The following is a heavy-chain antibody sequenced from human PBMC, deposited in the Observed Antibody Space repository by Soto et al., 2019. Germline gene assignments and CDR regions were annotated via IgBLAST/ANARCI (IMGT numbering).Heavy chain of an antibody. CDR2: IYPGDSET. J-gene: IGHJ5*02. D-gene: IGHD1-1*01. V-gene: IGHV5-51*01. Sequence: PGESLKISCKGSGYRFTTYWVGWVLQMPWKGLEWMGIIYPGDSETKYSPSFEGQVTISADKSISTAYLHWSSLKASDTAMYYCATHPPRGWDDNRPHPWGQGTQVTVSS. CDR1: GYRFTTYW. CDR3: ATHPPRGWDDNRPHP.